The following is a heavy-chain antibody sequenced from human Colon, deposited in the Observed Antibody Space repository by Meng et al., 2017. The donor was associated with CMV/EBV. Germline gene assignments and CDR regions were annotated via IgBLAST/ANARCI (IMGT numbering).Heavy chain of an antibody. CDR2: IYSSGST. CDR1: GDSASGFF. V-gene: IGHV4-4*07. D-gene: IGHD6-19*01. Sequence: GQRHGSGQGLVRPSETLSSSCTVSGDSASGFFWSWIRQPAGKGLEWIGRIYSSGSTFYNPSLESRVTMSIDTSKNQFSLRLASVTAADTAVYFCAKEQSIGIAVTGIFDFWGQGALVTVSS. CDR3: AKEQSIGIAVTGIFDF. J-gene: IGHJ4*02.